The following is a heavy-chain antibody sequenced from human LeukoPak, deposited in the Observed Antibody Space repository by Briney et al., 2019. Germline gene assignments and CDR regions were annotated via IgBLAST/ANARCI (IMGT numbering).Heavy chain of an antibody. CDR3: AKYRYWKALYGQGYYSDY. V-gene: IGHV3-23*01. J-gene: IGHJ4*02. CDR2: ISGSGGST. D-gene: IGHD1-1*01. Sequence: GGSLRLSCAASGFTFSSYAMSWVRQAPGKGLEWVSAISGSGGSTYYADSVKGRFTISRDNSKNTLYLQMNSLRAEDTAVYYCAKYRYWKALYGQGYYSDYWGQGTLVTVSS. CDR1: GFTFSSYA.